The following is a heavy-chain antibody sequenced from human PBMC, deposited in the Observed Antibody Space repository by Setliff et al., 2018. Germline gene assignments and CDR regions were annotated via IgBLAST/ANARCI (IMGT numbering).Heavy chain of an antibody. CDR3: ARDPGWFGELLGYFDY. CDR1: GYTFTSYA. Sequence: ASVKVSCKASGYTFTSYAMNWVRQAPGQGLEWMGRINPSSGATIYAQKFQGRVTMTSDTSISTAYMELGRLRSDDTAVYFCARDPGWFGELLGYFDYWGQGTLVTVSS. CDR2: INPSSGAT. D-gene: IGHD3-10*01. J-gene: IGHJ4*02. V-gene: IGHV1-2*06.